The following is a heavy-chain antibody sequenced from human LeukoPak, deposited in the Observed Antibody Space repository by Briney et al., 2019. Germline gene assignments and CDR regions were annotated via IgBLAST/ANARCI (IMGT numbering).Heavy chain of an antibody. D-gene: IGHD6-19*01. V-gene: IGHV1-69*06. J-gene: IGHJ4*02. CDR1: GGTFSSYA. Sequence: SVKVSCKASGGTFSSYAISWVRQAPGQGLEWMGGSIPIFGTANYAQKFQGRVTITADKSTSTAYMELSSLRSEDTAVYYCASSRVRFFDRIAVAVGFDYWGQGTLVTVSS. CDR3: ASSRVRFFDRIAVAVGFDY. CDR2: SIPIFGTA.